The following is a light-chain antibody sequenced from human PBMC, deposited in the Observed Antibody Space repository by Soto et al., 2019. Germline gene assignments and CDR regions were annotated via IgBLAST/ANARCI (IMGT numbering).Light chain of an antibody. J-gene: IGKJ4*01. Sequence: DIQMTQSPSSLSAYVGDRVTITCRASQSIISYFNWYRQKPGKAPKLLIYAASSLQSGVPSRFSGSGSGTDFTLTISSLQPEDFATYYCQQSYSTLLTFGGGTKVEIK. CDR1: QSIISY. CDR2: AAS. CDR3: QQSYSTLLT. V-gene: IGKV1-39*01.